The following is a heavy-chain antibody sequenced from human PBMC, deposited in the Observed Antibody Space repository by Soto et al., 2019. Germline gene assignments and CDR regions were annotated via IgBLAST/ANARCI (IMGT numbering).Heavy chain of an antibody. CDR2: ISAYNGNT. V-gene: IGHV1-18*01. D-gene: IGHD6-19*01. CDR1: GYTFTSYG. CDR3: AREKKGIAVAGTMDV. J-gene: IGHJ6*02. Sequence: ASVKVSCKASGYTFTSYGISWVRQAPGQGLEWMGWISAYNGNTNYAQKLQGRVTMTTDTSTSTAYMELRSLRFDDTAVYYCAREKKGIAVAGTMDVWGQGTTVTVSS.